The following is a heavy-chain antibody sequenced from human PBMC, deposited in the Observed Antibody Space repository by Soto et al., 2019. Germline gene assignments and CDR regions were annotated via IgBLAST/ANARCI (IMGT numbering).Heavy chain of an antibody. Sequence: QVQLVQSGAEVKKPGASVKVSCKASGYTFTSYAMHWVRQAPGQRLEWMGWINAGNGNTEYSQKFQGRVTITRDTSASTAYMELSSLRSEDTAVYYCARDLVMDVWGQGTTVTVSS. CDR1: GYTFTSYA. V-gene: IGHV1-3*01. CDR3: ARDLVMDV. D-gene: IGHD2-8*02. J-gene: IGHJ6*02. CDR2: INAGNGNT.